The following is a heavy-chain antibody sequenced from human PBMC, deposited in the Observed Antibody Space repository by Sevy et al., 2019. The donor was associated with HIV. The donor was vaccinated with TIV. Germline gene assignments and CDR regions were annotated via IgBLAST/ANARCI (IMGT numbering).Heavy chain of an antibody. CDR3: ARVSAGYGSGLNYYYGIDV. D-gene: IGHD3-10*01. CDR1: GFTVSSNY. Sequence: GGSLRRSCAASGFTVSSNYMSWVRQAPGKGLEWVSVIYSGGSTYYADSVKGRFTISRDNSKNTLYLQMNSLRAEDTAVYYCARVSAGYGSGLNYYYGIDVWGQGTTVTVSS. V-gene: IGHV3-53*01. J-gene: IGHJ6*02. CDR2: IYSGGST.